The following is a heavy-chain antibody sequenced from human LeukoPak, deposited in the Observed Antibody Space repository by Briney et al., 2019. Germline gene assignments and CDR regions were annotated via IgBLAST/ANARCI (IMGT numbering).Heavy chain of an antibody. J-gene: IGHJ5*02. CDR3: AKDLVPLSGHNWFDP. CDR2: ISYDGSNK. D-gene: IGHD2/OR15-2a*01. V-gene: IGHV3-30*18. Sequence: PGGSLRLSCAASGFTFSSYGMHWVRQAPGKGLEWVAVISYDGSNKYYADSVKGRFTISRDNSKNTLYLQMNSLRVEDTAVHYCAKDLVPLSGHNWFDPWGQGTLVTVSS. CDR1: GFTFSSYG.